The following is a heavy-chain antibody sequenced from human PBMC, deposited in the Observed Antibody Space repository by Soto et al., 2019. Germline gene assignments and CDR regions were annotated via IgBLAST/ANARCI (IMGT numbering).Heavy chain of an antibody. D-gene: IGHD2-8*01. CDR3: ARGDSTDCSNGVCSFFYNHDMDV. CDR2: INPKSGGT. V-gene: IGHV1-2*05. J-gene: IGHJ6*02. CDR1: GYSFTDYH. Sequence: ASVKVSCKASGYSFTDYHIHWVRQAPGQGLEWLGRINPKSGGTSTAQKFQGWVTMTTDTSISTASMELTRLTSDDTVIYYCARGDSTDCSNGVCSFFYNHDMDVWGQGTTVTVSS.